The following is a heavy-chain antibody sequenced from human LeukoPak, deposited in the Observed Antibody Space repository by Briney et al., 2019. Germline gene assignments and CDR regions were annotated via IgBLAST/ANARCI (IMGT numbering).Heavy chain of an antibody. Sequence: SETLSLTCTASGGSISSGSYYWSWIRQPAGKGLEWIGRIYTSGSTNYNPSLKSRVTISVDTSKNQFSLKLSSVTAADTAVYYCARDQANWFDPWGQGTLVTVSS. CDR2: IYTSGST. CDR1: GGSISSGSYY. V-gene: IGHV4-61*02. CDR3: ARDQANWFDP. J-gene: IGHJ5*02.